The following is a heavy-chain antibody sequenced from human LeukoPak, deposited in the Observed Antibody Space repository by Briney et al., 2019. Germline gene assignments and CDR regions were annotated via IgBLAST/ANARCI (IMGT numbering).Heavy chain of an antibody. D-gene: IGHD3-10*01. CDR2: IGSTAI. V-gene: IGHV3-48*01. Sequence: PGGSLRLSCAASGFTFSTHSMGWVRQAPGQGLEWGSYIGSTAIYADSVRGRFTISRDNAENSLYLQMNSLRAEDTAVYYCARDGPPAGAGDFDYWRQGTPLTVSS. J-gene: IGHJ4*02. CDR3: ARDGPPAGAGDFDY. CDR1: GFTFSTHS.